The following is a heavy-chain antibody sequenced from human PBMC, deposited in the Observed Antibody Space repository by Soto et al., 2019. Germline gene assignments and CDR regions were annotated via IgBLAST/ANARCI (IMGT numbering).Heavy chain of an antibody. CDR2: VYYSGST. Sequence: QVQLQESGPGLVKPSETLSLTCTVSGSSISGPYWSWIRQPPGKGLEWFGYVYYSGSTNYNPSLKSRVTMSVDTSKNHFSLRLTSVTAADTAVYYCAIYDPQNCFDPWGQGTLVTVS. CDR3: AIYDPQNCFDP. CDR1: GSSISGPY. V-gene: IGHV4-59*11. D-gene: IGHD3-3*01. J-gene: IGHJ5*02.